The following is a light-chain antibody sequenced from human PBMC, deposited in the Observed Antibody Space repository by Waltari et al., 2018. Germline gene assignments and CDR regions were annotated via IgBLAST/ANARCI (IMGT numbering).Light chain of an antibody. V-gene: IGKV1-NL1*01. Sequence: DIQMTQSPSSLSASVGDRVTITCRASQGISNSLAWYQQKPGKAPKLLLYGASRLESGVPPRFSGSGSGTDYTLTISSLQPDDFATYYCQKYYFTPYTFGQGTKLDIK. J-gene: IGKJ2*01. CDR3: QKYYFTPYT. CDR1: QGISNS. CDR2: GAS.